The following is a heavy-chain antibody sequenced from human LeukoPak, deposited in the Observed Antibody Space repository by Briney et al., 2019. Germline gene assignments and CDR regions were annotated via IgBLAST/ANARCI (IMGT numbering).Heavy chain of an antibody. D-gene: IGHD3-3*01. Sequence: GESLKISCKGSGYTFPTYWIGWVRQMPGKGLEWMGIIYPGDSDTRYSPSFQGQVTISADKSISTAYLQWSSLKASDTAMYYCARHSRYDFWSGYYGGVDYWGQGTLVTVSS. CDR1: GYTFPTYW. J-gene: IGHJ4*02. CDR3: ARHSRYDFWSGYYGGVDY. CDR2: IYPGDSDT. V-gene: IGHV5-51*01.